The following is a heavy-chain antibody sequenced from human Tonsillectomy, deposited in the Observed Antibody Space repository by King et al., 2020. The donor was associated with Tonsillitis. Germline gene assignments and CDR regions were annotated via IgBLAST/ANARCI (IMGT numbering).Heavy chain of an antibody. V-gene: IGHV3-15*01. J-gene: IGHJ6*02. CDR2: IKSKTDGGTR. CDR3: TTPYYYYGMDV. Sequence: VQLVQSGGNLVKPGGSLRLSCAASGFTFSNAWMSWVRQAPGKGLEWVGRIKSKTDGGTRDYAAPVKGRFTISRDDSKYTLYLQMNSLKIEDTAVYYCTTPYYYYGMDVWGQGTTVTVSS. CDR1: GFTFSNAW.